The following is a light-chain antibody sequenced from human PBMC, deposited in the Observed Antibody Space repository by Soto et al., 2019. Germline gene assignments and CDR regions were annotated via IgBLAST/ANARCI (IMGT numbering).Light chain of an antibody. Sequence: IELAHTPSSLSASVGNRVTIAFRASQGITNYLAWYQQKPGNAPKRLIYAASSLQSWVPSRFSGSGSGTEFTLTISNLQAEDFATYYCLQHNSYPLTFGGGTKVDI. CDR3: LQHNSYPLT. V-gene: IGKV1-17*02. CDR2: AAS. J-gene: IGKJ4*01. CDR1: QGITNY.